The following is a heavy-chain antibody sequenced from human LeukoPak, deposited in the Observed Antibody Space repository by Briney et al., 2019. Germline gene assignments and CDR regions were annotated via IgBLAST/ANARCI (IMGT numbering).Heavy chain of an antibody. J-gene: IGHJ5*02. CDR1: GFTFSSYS. D-gene: IGHD2-15*01. V-gene: IGHV3-21*01. CDR3: ARDCSGGSCHNWFDP. CDR2: ISGSTMFI. Sequence: PGGSLRLSCAASGFTFSSYSMNWVRQAPGKGLEWVSSISGSTMFIYYADSVKARFTISRDNAKNSLYLQMNSLRAEDTAVYYCARDCSGGSCHNWFDPWGQGTLVIVSS.